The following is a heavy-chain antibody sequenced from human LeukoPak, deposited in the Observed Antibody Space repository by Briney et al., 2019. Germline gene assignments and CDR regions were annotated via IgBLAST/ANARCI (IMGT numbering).Heavy chain of an antibody. J-gene: IGHJ3*02. V-gene: IGHV4-34*01. CDR1: GGSFSGYY. D-gene: IGHD1-26*01. Sequence: SETLSLTCAVYGGSFSGYYWSWIRQPPGKGLEWIGYIYHSGSTYYNPSLKSRVTISVDRSKNQFSLKLSSVTAADTAVYYCARGTSGYAFDIWGQGTMVTVSS. CDR3: ARGTSGYAFDI. CDR2: IYHSGST.